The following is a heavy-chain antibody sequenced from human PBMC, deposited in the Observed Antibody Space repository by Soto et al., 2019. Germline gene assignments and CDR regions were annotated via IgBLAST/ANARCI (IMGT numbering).Heavy chain of an antibody. D-gene: IGHD2-15*01. CDR2: IFWDDDT. CDR3: ARTYSIDGACYSFWYFDI. CDR1: GFSLSAHGVG. J-gene: IGHJ2*01. V-gene: IGHV2-5*02. Sequence: QITLRESGPTLLKPTETLTLTCSVSGFSLSAHGVGVGWIRQPPGKALQWLGFIFWDDDTRYSPSLKSRVTITKDTSKDRVVPTMTDVDPLDTATYFCARTYSIDGACYSFWYFDIWGRGTLVTVSS.